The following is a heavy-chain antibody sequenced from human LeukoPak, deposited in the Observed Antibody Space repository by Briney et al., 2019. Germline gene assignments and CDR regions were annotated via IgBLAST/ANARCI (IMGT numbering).Heavy chain of an antibody. CDR3: VKAHGSGRGYYYGMDV. CDR1: GFTFSSYA. D-gene: IGHD3-10*01. V-gene: IGHV3-64D*06. CDR2: ICSNGGHT. J-gene: IGHJ6*02. Sequence: HPGGSLRLSCSASGFTFSSYAMHRVRRAPGKGLEDVSAICSNGGHTYYADPVKGRFTISRDNSKNTLYLQMSSLRAEDTAVYYCVKAHGSGRGYYYGMDVWGQGTTVTVSS.